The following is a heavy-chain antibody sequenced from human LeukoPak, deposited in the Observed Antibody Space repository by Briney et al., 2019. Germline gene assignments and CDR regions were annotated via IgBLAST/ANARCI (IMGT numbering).Heavy chain of an antibody. D-gene: IGHD3-10*01. CDR1: GGSISSYS. CDR3: ARYKNYYGSGSYYNFDY. CDR2: IYHSGST. J-gene: IGHJ4*02. V-gene: IGHV4-59*01. Sequence: SETLSLTCTVSGGSISSYSWSWIRQPPGKGLEWIGYIYHSGSTYYNPSLKSRVTISVDRSKNQFSLKLSSVTAADTAVYYCARYKNYYGSGSYYNFDYWGQGTLVTVSS.